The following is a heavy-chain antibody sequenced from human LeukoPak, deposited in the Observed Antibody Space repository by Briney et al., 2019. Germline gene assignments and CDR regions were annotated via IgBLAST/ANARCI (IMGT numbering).Heavy chain of an antibody. J-gene: IGHJ5*02. CDR2: IYYSGST. CDR3: ARVQMYYYDSSGYQTGGNWFDP. V-gene: IGHV4-30-4*01. CDR1: GGSISSGDYY. D-gene: IGHD3-22*01. Sequence: SETLSLTCTVSGGSISSGDYYWSWIRQPPGKGLEWIGYIYYSGSTYYNPSLKSRVTISVDTSKNQFSLKLSSVTAADTAVYYCARVQMYYYDSSGYQTGGNWFDPWGQGTLVTVSS.